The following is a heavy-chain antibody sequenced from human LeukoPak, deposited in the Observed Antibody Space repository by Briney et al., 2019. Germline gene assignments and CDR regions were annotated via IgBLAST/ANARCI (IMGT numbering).Heavy chain of an antibody. D-gene: IGHD6-13*01. CDR1: GFTFSSYW. CDR2: IKQDGSEK. Sequence: PGGSLRLSCAASGFTFSSYWMSWVRQAPGKGLEWVANIKQDGSEKYYVDSVKGRFTISRDNAKNSLYLQMNSLRAEDTAVYYCARLQSAAPHYYGMDVWGQGTTVTVSS. J-gene: IGHJ6*02. V-gene: IGHV3-7*01. CDR3: ARLQSAAPHYYGMDV.